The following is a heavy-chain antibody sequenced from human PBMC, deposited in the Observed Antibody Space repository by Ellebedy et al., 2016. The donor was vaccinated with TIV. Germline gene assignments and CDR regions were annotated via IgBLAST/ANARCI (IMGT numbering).Heavy chain of an antibody. V-gene: IGHV3-30*03. CDR2: ISNDGSEK. D-gene: IGHD5-12*01. CDR3: ATERSGYDFDY. J-gene: IGHJ4*02. Sequence: PGGSLRLSCAASEFTLNTYGMHWVRQTPDKGLEWVAFISNDGSEKYYVGSVKGRFTISRDISKNTLYLQMNSLRTEDTAVYYCATERSGYDFDYWGQGTLVTVSA. CDR1: EFTLNTYG.